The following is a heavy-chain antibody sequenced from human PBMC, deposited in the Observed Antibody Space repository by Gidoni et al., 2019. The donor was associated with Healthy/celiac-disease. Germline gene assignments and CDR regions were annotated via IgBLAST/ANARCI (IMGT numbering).Heavy chain of an antibody. J-gene: IGHJ3*02. CDR2: ISSSGSTI. CDR1: GFPFSDYY. CDR3: ARESYYYDSSGYYPDAFDI. D-gene: IGHD3-22*01. Sequence: QVQLVESGGGLVKPGGSLRLSCAASGFPFSDYYMSWIRQAPGKGLEWVSYISSSGSTIYYADSVKGRFTISRDNAKNSLYLQMNSLRAEDTAVYYCARESYYYDSSGYYPDAFDIWGQGTMVTVSS. V-gene: IGHV3-11*01.